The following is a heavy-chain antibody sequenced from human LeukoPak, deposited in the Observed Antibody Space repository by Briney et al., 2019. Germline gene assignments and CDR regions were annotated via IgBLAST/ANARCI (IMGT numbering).Heavy chain of an antibody. Sequence: SETLSLTCTVSGGSISSSSYYWGWIRQPPGKGLEWIGTIYYSGSTYYNPSLKSRVTMSLDMSKNQFSLKVSSVTAADTAVYYCAGFSITYNPFDYWGQGTLVTVSS. J-gene: IGHJ4*02. CDR2: IYYSGST. CDR3: AGFSITYNPFDY. D-gene: IGHD3-10*01. V-gene: IGHV4-39*07. CDR1: GGSISSSSYY.